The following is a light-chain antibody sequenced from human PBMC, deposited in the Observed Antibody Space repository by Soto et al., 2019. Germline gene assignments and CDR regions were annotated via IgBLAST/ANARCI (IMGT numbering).Light chain of an antibody. V-gene: IGLV3-21*02. CDR2: DDS. CDR3: QVWDSSSDHVV. CDR1: NIGSKS. J-gene: IGLJ2*01. Sequence: SYELTQPPSVSVAPGQTARITCGGNNIGSKSVNWYQQKPGQAPVLVVYDDSDRPSGTPERISGSNSGNTATLTISRVEAGDEADYYCQVWDSSSDHVVFGGGTKLTVL.